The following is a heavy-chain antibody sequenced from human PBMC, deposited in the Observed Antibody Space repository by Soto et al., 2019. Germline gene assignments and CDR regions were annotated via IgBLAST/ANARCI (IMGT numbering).Heavy chain of an antibody. D-gene: IGHD5-18*01. J-gene: IGHJ6*02. CDR2: ISGTGSRT. Sequence: GGSLRLSCAASGFSFGDYAMSWVRQAPGKGLEWVSGISGTGSRTSYADSVRGRFTISRDNVNNTLSLQMDSLRAEDTAVYYCARGGRYTYGYGDYSYGMDVWGQGTTVTVSS. V-gene: IGHV3-23*01. CDR3: ARGGRYTYGYGDYSYGMDV. CDR1: GFSFGDYA.